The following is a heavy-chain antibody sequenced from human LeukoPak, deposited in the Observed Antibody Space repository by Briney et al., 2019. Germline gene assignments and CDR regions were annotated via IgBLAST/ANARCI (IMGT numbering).Heavy chain of an antibody. J-gene: IGHJ4*02. V-gene: IGHV4-59*01. CDR3: ARGVNSGYFDY. CDR1: GGSISSYY. D-gene: IGHD1-26*01. CDR2: IYYSGST. Sequence: ETLSLTCTVSGGSISSYYWTWIRQPPGKGLEWIGYIYYSGSTNYNPSLKSRVTISVDTSKNQFSLKLTSVTAADTAVYYCARGVNSGYFDYCGQGTLATVSS.